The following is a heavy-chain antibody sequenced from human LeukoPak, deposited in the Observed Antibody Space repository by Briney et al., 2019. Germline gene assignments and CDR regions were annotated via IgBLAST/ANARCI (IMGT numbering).Heavy chain of an antibody. CDR2: VYYSGST. Sequence: SETLSLTCVVSGGSVSGYYWGWIRQPPGRGLEWIGYVYYSGSTNYNPSFKSRITISVDTSRNQFSLQLSSVTAADTAVYYCARIHRYCSGGACYVLDNWGQGTLVAASS. V-gene: IGHV4-59*02. D-gene: IGHD2-15*01. CDR1: GGSVSGYY. J-gene: IGHJ4*02. CDR3: ARIHRYCSGGACYVLDN.